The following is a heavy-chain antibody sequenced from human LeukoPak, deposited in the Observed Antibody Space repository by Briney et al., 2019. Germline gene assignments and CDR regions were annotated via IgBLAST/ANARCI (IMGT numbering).Heavy chain of an antibody. Sequence: VASVKVSCKASGYTFTGYYMHWVRQAPGQGLEWMGWINPNSGGTNYAQKFQGRVTMTRDTSISTAYMELSRLRSDDTAVYYCARWYYYGSGSPDPYNWFDPWGQGTLVTVSS. J-gene: IGHJ5*02. D-gene: IGHD3-10*01. CDR1: GYTFTGYY. V-gene: IGHV1-2*02. CDR3: ARWYYYGSGSPDPYNWFDP. CDR2: INPNSGGT.